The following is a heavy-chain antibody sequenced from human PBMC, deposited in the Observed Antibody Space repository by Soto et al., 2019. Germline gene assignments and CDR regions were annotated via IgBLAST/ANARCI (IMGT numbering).Heavy chain of an antibody. CDR2: INAGNGNT. CDR1: GYTFTSYA. J-gene: IGHJ6*03. V-gene: IGHV1-3*01. D-gene: IGHD1-1*01. CDR3: ARGRGTRYYYYYYMDV. Sequence: ASVKVSCKASGYTFTSYAMHWVRQAPGQRLEWMGWINAGNGNTKYSQKFQGRVTITRDTSASTAYMELSSLRSEDTAVYYCARGRGTRYYYYYYMDVWGKRTTVTVSS.